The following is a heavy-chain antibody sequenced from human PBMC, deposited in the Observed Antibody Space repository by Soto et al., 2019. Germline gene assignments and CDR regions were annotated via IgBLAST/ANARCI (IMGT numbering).Heavy chain of an antibody. D-gene: IGHD2-2*01. CDR1: GFTFSSYA. CDR2: ISGSGGST. CDR3: AKDPPPAAVHYYYYYGMDV. Sequence: GGSLRLSCAASGFTFSSYAMSWVRQAPGKGLEWVSAISGSGGSTYYADSVKGRFTISRDNSKNTLYLQMNSLRAEDTAVYYCAKDPPPAAVHYYYYYGMDVWGQGTTVTVS. V-gene: IGHV3-23*01. J-gene: IGHJ6*02.